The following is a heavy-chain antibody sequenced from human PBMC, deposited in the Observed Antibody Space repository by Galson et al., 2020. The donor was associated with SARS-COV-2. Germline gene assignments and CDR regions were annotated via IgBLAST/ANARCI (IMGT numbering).Heavy chain of an antibody. CDR3: VKDTLPGGADV. V-gene: IGHV3-9*01. Sequence: GGSLRLSCAASGLTFRDYGTHWVRQVPGKGLEWVSGIISGSGRIGYADSVKGRFTVSIDNAKKSLYLQMNSLRAEDTALYYCVKDTLPGGADVWGQGTTVIVTS. CDR1: GLTFRDYG. J-gene: IGHJ6*02. D-gene: IGHD3-16*01. CDR2: IISGSGRI.